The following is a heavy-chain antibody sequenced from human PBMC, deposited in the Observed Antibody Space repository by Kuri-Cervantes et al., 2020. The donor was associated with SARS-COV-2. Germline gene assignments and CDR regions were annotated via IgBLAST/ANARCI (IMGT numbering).Heavy chain of an antibody. Sequence: ASVKVSCKASGYTFTSYGISWVRQAPGQGLEWMGWISAYNGNTNYAQKFQGRVTITADKSTSTAYMELSSLRSEDTAVYYCASSNLGVVREPNAFDIWGQGTMVTVSS. J-gene: IGHJ3*02. CDR1: GYTFTSYG. D-gene: IGHD3-3*01. V-gene: IGHV1-18*01. CDR2: ISAYNGNT. CDR3: ASSNLGVVREPNAFDI.